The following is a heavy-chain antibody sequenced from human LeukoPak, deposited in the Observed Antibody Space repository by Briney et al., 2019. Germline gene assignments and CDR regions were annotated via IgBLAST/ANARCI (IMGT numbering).Heavy chain of an antibody. CDR3: ARNTDNARLSAMDV. J-gene: IGHJ6*04. Sequence: ASVKVSCKASGGTFSSYAISWVRQAPGQGLEWMGGIIPIFGTANYAQKFQGRVTITTDESTSTAYMELSSLRSEDTAVYYCARNTDNARLSAMDVWGKGTTVTVSS. V-gene: IGHV1-69*05. CDR2: IIPIFGTA. CDR1: GGTFSSYA. D-gene: IGHD5-18*01.